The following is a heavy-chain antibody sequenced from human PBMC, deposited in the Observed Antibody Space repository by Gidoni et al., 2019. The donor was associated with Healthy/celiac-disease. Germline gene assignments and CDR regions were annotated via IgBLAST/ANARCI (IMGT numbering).Heavy chain of an antibody. CDR2: ISAYNGNT. D-gene: IGHD3-10*01. CDR1: GYTFTSYG. Sequence: QVQLVQSGAEVKKPGASVKVSCKASGYTFTSYGISWVRQAPGQGLEWMGWISAYNGNTNYAQKLQGRVTMTTDTATSTAYMELRSLRSDDTAVYYCARDQRSLLRVRESPRGFDPWGQGTLVTVSS. J-gene: IGHJ5*02. V-gene: IGHV1-18*01. CDR3: ARDQRSLLRVRESPRGFDP.